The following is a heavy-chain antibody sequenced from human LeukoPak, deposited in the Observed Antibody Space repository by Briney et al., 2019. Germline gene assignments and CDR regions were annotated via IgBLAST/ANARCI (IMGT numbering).Heavy chain of an antibody. V-gene: IGHV3-20*04. CDR3: AREILEPGKTHEY. CDR2: IHWNGGRT. Sequence: GGSLRLSCAASGFTFDNYGINWVRQAPGKGLEWVSRIHWNGGRTGYADSVKGRFTISRDNAKNTLYLQMDSLRAEDTAMYYCAREILEPGKTHEYWGQGTLVTVSS. CDR1: GFTFDNYG. D-gene: IGHD1-1*01. J-gene: IGHJ4*02.